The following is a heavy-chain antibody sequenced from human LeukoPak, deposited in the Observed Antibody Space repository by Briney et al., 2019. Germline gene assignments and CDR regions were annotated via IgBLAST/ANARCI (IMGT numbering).Heavy chain of an antibody. CDR1: GGSFSGYY. J-gene: IGHJ4*02. CDR3: ARGLRYYGSGSYYNGGGYFDY. D-gene: IGHD3-10*01. V-gene: IGHV4-34*01. Sequence: SETLSLTCAVYGGSFSGYYWSWIRQPPGKGLEWIGGINHSGSTNCNPSLKSRVTISVDTSKNQFSLKLSSVTVADTAVYYCARGLRYYGSGSYYNGGGYFDYWGQGTLVTVSS. CDR2: INHSGST.